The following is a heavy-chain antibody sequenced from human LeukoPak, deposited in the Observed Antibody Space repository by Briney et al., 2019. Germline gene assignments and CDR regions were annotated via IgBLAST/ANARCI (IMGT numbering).Heavy chain of an antibody. CDR2: IFYGGST. CDR3: ARDAYGGNSDYYYYMDV. Sequence: SETLSLTCTVSGGSISTSNYYWGWIRQPPGKGLEWIGNIFYGGSTYYSPSLRSRVTISVDTSKNQFSLKLSSVTAADTAVYYCARDAYGGNSDYYYYMDVWGKGTTVTISS. V-gene: IGHV4-39*07. J-gene: IGHJ6*03. D-gene: IGHD4-23*01. CDR1: GGSISTSNYY.